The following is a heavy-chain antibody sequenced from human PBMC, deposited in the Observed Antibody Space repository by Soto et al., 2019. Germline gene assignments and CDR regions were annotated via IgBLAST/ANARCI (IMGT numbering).Heavy chain of an antibody. D-gene: IGHD6-19*01. CDR3: AKDIVPYSSGWSQFDY. J-gene: IGHJ4*02. CDR2: ISWNSGSI. Sequence: GGSLRLSCAASGFTFDDYAMHWVRQAPGKGLEWVSGISWNSGSIGYADSVKGRFTISRDNAKNSLYLQMNSLRAEDTALYYCAKDIVPYSSGWSQFDYWGQGTLVTVSS. V-gene: IGHV3-9*01. CDR1: GFTFDDYA.